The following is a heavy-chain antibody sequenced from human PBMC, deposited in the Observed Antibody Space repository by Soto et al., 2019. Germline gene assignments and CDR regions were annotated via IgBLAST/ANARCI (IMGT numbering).Heavy chain of an antibody. CDR2: ISSSSSYI. J-gene: IGHJ5*02. D-gene: IGHD3-10*01. CDR1: GFTFSSYS. Sequence: EVQLVESGGGLVQPGGSLRLSCAASGFTFSSYSMNWVRQAPGKGLEWVSSISSSSSYIYYADSVKGRFTISRDNAKNSLYLQMNSLRAEDTAVYYCARGRYGSGSYWFDPWGQGTLVTVSS. CDR3: ARGRYGSGSYWFDP. V-gene: IGHV3-21*01.